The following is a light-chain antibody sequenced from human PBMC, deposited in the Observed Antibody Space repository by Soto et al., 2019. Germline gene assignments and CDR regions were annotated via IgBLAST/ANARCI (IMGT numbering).Light chain of an antibody. CDR1: QSISTS. Sequence: DIQMTQSPSSLSASVGDRVTIPCRASQSISTSLNWYQQKPGKAPKLLISAASSLQSGVPSRFIGSGSGTDFTLTVSSLQPEDFATYYCQQSFSTLFTFGPGTKVDIK. CDR2: AAS. J-gene: IGKJ3*01. V-gene: IGKV1-39*01. CDR3: QQSFSTLFT.